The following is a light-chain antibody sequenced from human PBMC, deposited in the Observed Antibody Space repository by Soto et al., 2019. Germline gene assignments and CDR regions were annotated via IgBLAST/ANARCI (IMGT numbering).Light chain of an antibody. CDR3: SSFAGSNNFPYV. CDR1: SSDVGVYNY. Sequence: QSALTQPASVSGSPGQSITISCTGSSSDVGVYNYVSWYQQHPGKAPKLIIYDVSNRPSGVSNRFSGSKSGNTASLTISGLQAEDEADYYCSSFAGSNNFPYVFGTGTKVTVL. J-gene: IGLJ1*01. CDR2: DVS. V-gene: IGLV2-14*01.